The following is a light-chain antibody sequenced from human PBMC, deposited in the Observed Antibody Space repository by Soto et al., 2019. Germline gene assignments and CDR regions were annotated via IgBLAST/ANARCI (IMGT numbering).Light chain of an antibody. CDR3: QKYNSPGFT. Sequence: DIQMTQSPSSLAASVGDGVAITCRASQGISNYLAWYQQKPGKVPKLLIYAASTLQSGVPSRFSGSGSGTDFTLTISSLQPEDVATYYCQKYNSPGFTFGPGTKVDIK. J-gene: IGKJ3*01. CDR2: AAS. V-gene: IGKV1-27*01. CDR1: QGISNY.